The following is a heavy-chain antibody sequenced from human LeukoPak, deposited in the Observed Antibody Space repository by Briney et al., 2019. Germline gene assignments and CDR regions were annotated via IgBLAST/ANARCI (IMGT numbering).Heavy chain of an antibody. D-gene: IGHD5-12*01. CDR1: GFTFSGFA. Sequence: GGSLRLSCAASGFTFSGFAMTWVRQAPGKGLEWVSSIGSDYKTHYSESVKGRFAISRDNSKSTLYLQMNSLRDEDTAVYYCARDRGGYEFFDSWGQGILVTVSS. J-gene: IGHJ4*02. CDR2: IGSDYKT. CDR3: ARDRGGYEFFDS. V-gene: IGHV3-23*01.